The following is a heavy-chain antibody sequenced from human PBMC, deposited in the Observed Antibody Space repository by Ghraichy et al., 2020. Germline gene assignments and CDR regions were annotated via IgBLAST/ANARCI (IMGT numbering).Heavy chain of an antibody. D-gene: IGHD2/OR15-2a*01. V-gene: IGHV6-1*01. CDR3: ARDPPSFYDVFDI. CDR1: GDSVSSNRAA. CDR2: TYYRSKWYY. Sequence: SQTLSITCAISGDSVSSNRAAWNWIRQSPSRGLEWLGRTYYRSKWYYNYAESVKSRITIDPDTSKNQFSLHLNSVTPEDTAVYYCARDPPSFYDVFDIWGQGTMVTVSS. J-gene: IGHJ3*02.